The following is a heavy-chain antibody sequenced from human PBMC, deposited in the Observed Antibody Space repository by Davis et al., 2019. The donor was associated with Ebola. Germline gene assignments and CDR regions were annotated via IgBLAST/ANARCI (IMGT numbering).Heavy chain of an antibody. Sequence: GESLKISCAASGFTFVDYAMHWVRHAPGKGLEWVSLISWDGGATYYADSVKGRFTISRDNSKNTLFLHITSLRVEDTAVYYCARVPATYYGMDVWGKGTTVTVSS. J-gene: IGHJ6*04. CDR1: GFTFVDYA. CDR2: ISWDGGAT. V-gene: IGHV3-43D*03. CDR3: ARVPATYYGMDV.